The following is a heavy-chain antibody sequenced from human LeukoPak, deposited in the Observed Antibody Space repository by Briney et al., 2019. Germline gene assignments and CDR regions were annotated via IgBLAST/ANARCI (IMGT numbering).Heavy chain of an antibody. CDR2: ISYDGSNK. Sequence: GGSLRLSCAASGFTFSNYAMHWVRQAPGRGLEWVALISYDGSNKYYADSVKGRFTISRDNSKNTLYLQMNSLRAEDTAVFYCARDREYYNILTGYKVSHYFDYWGQGTLVTVSS. CDR3: ARDREYYNILTGYKVSHYFDY. V-gene: IGHV3-30*04. J-gene: IGHJ4*02. D-gene: IGHD3-9*01. CDR1: GFTFSNYA.